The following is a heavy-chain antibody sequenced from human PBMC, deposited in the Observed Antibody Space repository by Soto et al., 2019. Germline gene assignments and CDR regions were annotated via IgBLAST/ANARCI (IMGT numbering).Heavy chain of an antibody. CDR3: ARGGPSSKWLDP. J-gene: IGHJ5*02. CDR1: GASVSDGY. Sequence: SETLSLTCSVSGASVSDGYWSWIRQPPGKGLGWIGYVYYGGSTNYNPSLTSRVTISIDTSKNQFSLKLTSLTATDTAVYYCARGGPSSKWLDPWGQGTLVTVSS. CDR2: VYYGGST. V-gene: IGHV4-59*02.